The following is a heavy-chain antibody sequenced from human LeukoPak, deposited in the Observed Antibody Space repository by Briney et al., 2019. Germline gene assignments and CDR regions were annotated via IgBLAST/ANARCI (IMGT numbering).Heavy chain of an antibody. V-gene: IGHV3-30*04. J-gene: IGHJ6*02. CDR1: GFTFSSYA. Sequence: GGSLRLSCAASGFTFSSYAMHWVRQAPGKGLEWEAVISYDGSNKYYADSVKGRFTISRDNSKNTLYLQMNSLRAEDTAVYYCARAPYSSGWSSLLSYYYYGMDVWGQGTTVTVSS. CDR3: ARAPYSSGWSSLLSYYYYGMDV. CDR2: ISYDGSNK. D-gene: IGHD6-19*01.